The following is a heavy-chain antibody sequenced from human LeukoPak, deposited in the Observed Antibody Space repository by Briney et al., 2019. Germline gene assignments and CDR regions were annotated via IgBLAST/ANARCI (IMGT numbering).Heavy chain of an antibody. D-gene: IGHD4-17*01. V-gene: IGHV1-46*01. Sequence: ASVKVSCKASGNTFTSHYLHWVRQAPGQVLEWMGILDPSDGSTTYAQNFQGRVTMTRDTSTNTLYMDLSSLRSDDTAVYYCARLGPVSYWGQGTLVSVSS. J-gene: IGHJ4*02. CDR3: ARLGPVSY. CDR2: LDPSDGST. CDR1: GNTFTSHY.